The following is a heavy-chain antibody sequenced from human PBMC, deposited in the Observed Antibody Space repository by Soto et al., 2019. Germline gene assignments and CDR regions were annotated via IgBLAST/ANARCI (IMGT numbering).Heavy chain of an antibody. J-gene: IGHJ4*02. D-gene: IGHD3-10*01. CDR1: GDSISSSTYY. V-gene: IGHV4-39*01. Sequence: SETLSLTCTVSGDSISSSTYYWGWIRLSPGKGLEWIGNIHYSGSTYYNPSLKSRVTISVDTSKNQFSLKLSSVTAADTAVYYCASDYYVSGDYRSFDYWGQGTLVTVSS. CDR3: ASDYYVSGDYRSFDY. CDR2: IHYSGST.